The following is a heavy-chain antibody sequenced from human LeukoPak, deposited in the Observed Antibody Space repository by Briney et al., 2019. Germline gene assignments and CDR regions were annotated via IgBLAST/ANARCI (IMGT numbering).Heavy chain of an antibody. J-gene: IGHJ4*02. CDR2: INPDGNKK. D-gene: IGHD5-18*01. Sequence: PGGSLRLSCAVSGLTFSSSWMDWVRQAPGKGLEWVASINPDGNKKYSADSVKGRFTISRDNAENSPYLQMNSLGVEDTAFYYCARDLAYSRLDYWGQGMLVTVSS. V-gene: IGHV3-7*01. CDR3: ARDLAYSRLDY. CDR1: GLTFSSSW.